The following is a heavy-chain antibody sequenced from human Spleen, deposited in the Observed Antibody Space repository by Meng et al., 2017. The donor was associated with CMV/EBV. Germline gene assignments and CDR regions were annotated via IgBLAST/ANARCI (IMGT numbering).Heavy chain of an antibody. D-gene: IGHD6-6*01. V-gene: IGHV1-69*05. CDR2: GIPVFGTA. J-gene: IGHJ4*02. CDR1: GGGFGSYA. CDR3: ARGKLPDRGTFWYCDS. Sequence: SGGGFGSYAINWVRQAPGQGLEWMGGGIPVFGTANYAYKFQGRITITTDESKTTDYMELSNLTLEDTAVYYCARGKLPDRGTFWYCDSWGQGTLVTVSS.